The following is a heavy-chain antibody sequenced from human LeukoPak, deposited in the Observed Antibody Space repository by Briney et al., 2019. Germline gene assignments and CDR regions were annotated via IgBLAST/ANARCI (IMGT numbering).Heavy chain of an antibody. Sequence: GGSLRLSCAASGFTVSSNYMSWVRQAPGKGLEWVSVIYSGGSTYYADSVKGRFTISRDNSKNTLYLQMNSLRAEDTAVYYCARDGPSITMIRWFDPWGQGTLVTVSS. CDR2: IYSGGST. CDR3: ARDGPSITMIRWFDP. D-gene: IGHD3-22*01. CDR1: GFTVSSNY. V-gene: IGHV3-66*02. J-gene: IGHJ5*02.